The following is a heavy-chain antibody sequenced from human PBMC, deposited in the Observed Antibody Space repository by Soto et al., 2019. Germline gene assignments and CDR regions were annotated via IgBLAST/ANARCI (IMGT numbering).Heavy chain of an antibody. D-gene: IGHD6-13*01. CDR1: GFTFSSYA. CDR3: AREIGNRIAGGGYYGMDV. CDR2: ISYDGSNK. J-gene: IGHJ6*02. Sequence: QVQLVESGGGVVQPGRSLRLSCAASGFTFSSYAMHWVRQAPGKGLEWVAVISYDGSNKYYADSVKGRFTISRDNSKNTLYLQMNSLRAEDTAVYYCAREIGNRIAGGGYYGMDVWGQGTTVTVSS. V-gene: IGHV3-30-3*01.